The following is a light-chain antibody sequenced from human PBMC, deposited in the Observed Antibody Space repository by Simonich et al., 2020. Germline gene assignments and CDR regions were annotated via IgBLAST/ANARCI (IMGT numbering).Light chain of an antibody. CDR3: CSYAGSYTEV. V-gene: IGLV2-11*01. CDR1: SSDVGGYNY. J-gene: IGLJ3*02. CDR2: DVS. Sequence: QSALTQPRSVSGSPGQSVTISCTGPSSDVGGYNYVSWYQQHTGKAPKLMIYDVSKLPSGVPDRFSGSKSGNTASLTISGLQAEDEADYYGCSYAGSYTEVFGGGTKLTVL.